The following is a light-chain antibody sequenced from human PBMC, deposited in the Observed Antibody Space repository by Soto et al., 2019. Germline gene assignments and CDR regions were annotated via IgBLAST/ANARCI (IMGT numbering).Light chain of an antibody. Sequence: DIQMNLSPATLSASVRYRVTITCRASQSISSWLAWYQQKPGKAPKLLIYDASSLESGVPSRFSGSGSGTEFTLTISSLQPDDFATYYCQHYNSYSAAFGQGTKVDIK. CDR2: DAS. V-gene: IGKV1-5*01. CDR3: QHYNSYSAA. CDR1: QSISSW. J-gene: IGKJ1*01.